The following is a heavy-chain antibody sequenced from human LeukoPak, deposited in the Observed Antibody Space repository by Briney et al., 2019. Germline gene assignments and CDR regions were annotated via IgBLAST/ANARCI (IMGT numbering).Heavy chain of an antibody. CDR2: TYYRSKWYN. V-gene: IGHV6-1*01. Sequence: SQTLSLTCAISGDSVSSNSAAWNWIRQSPSRGLEWLGRTYYRSKWYNDYAVSVKSRITINPDTSKNQFSLQLNSVTPEDTAVYYCARAGAGGYSYGFDKGEYFQHWGQGTLVTVSS. CDR3: ARAGAGGYSYGFDKGEYFQH. D-gene: IGHD5-18*01. CDR1: GDSVSSNSAA. J-gene: IGHJ1*01.